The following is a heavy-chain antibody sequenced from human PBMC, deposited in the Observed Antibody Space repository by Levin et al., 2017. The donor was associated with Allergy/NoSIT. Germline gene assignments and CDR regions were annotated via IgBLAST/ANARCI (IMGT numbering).Heavy chain of an antibody. D-gene: IGHD3-22*01. J-gene: IGHJ3*02. V-gene: IGHV2-5*02. CDR1: GLSVNTTGVV. CDR3: AHRVEYVYDSSGYRPHGAFDI. CDR2: IFWDDDK. Sequence: ESGPTLVKPTQTLTLTCTFSGLSVNTTGVVVGWIRQPPGKALEWLALIFWDDDKRYSPSLKTRLTLTRDTSKNQVVLTMTNMDPVETATYYCAHRVEYVYDSSGYRPHGAFDIWGQGTMVTVSS.